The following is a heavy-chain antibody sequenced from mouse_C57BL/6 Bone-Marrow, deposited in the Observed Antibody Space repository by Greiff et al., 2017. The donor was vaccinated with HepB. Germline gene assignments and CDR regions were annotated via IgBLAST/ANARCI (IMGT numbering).Heavy chain of an antibody. CDR2: IRSKSNNYAT. Sequence: EVQLVESGGGLVQPKGSLKLSCAASGFSFNTYAMNWVRQAPGKGLEWVARIRSKSNNYATYYADSVKDRFTISRDDSESMLYLQMNNLKTEDTAMYYCLRCNWYYAMDYWGQGTSVTVSS. CDR3: LRCNWYYAMDY. J-gene: IGHJ4*01. D-gene: IGHD4-1*01. V-gene: IGHV10-1*01. CDR1: GFSFNTYA.